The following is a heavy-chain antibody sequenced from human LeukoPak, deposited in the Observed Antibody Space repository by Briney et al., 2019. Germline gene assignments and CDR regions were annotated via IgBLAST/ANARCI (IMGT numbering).Heavy chain of an antibody. J-gene: IGHJ4*02. CDR3: ATDLAPVRGIH. CDR1: GHSLSELS. Sequence: ASVKVSCKVSGHSLSELSMHWVRQAPGEGLEWMGGYGPEEGETVYAQRFQGRVTMTEDTSTDTAYMELSSLGSEDTAIYYCATDLAPVRGIHWGQGTLVTVSS. D-gene: IGHD3-16*02. V-gene: IGHV1-24*01. CDR2: YGPEEGET.